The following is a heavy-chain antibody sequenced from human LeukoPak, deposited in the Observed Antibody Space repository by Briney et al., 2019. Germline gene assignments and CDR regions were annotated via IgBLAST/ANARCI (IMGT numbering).Heavy chain of an antibody. Sequence: PSETLSLTCAVYGGSFSGYYWSWIRQPPGKGLEWIGGINHSGSTNYNPSLKSRVTISVDTSKNQFSLKLSSVTAADTAVYYCARDNAPYDSSGYYGDWGQGTLVTVSS. CDR1: GGSFSGYY. V-gene: IGHV4-34*01. D-gene: IGHD3-22*01. CDR2: INHSGST. CDR3: ARDNAPYDSSGYYGD. J-gene: IGHJ4*02.